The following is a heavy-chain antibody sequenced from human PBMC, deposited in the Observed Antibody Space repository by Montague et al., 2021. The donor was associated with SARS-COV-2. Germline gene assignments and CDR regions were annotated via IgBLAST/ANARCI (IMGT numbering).Heavy chain of an antibody. CDR2: IKQDGSDK. J-gene: IGHJ6*03. CDR1: GFTFSTNL. CDR3: ARDFYYYIDV. Sequence: SLILYCAAPGFTFSTNLMSWVRQAPGKELEWLPNIKQDGSDKFYVYSLKLRFTLSTDNAKNSVYLQMDGLRPEDTAVDYCARDFYYYIDVWGKGTTVTVSS. V-gene: IGHV3-7*01.